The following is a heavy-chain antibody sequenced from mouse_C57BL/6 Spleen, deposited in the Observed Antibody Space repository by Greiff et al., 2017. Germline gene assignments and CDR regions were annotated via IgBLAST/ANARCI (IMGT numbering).Heavy chain of an antibody. Sequence: QVQLKESGAELVKPGASVKISCKASGYAFSSYWMNWVKQRPGKGLEWIGQIYPGDGDTNYNGKFKGKATLTADESSSTAYMQLSSLTSEDSAVYFCARGSGSSHFDYWGQGTTLTVSS. CDR1: GYAFSSYW. CDR3: ARGSGSSHFDY. D-gene: IGHD1-1*01. J-gene: IGHJ2*01. V-gene: IGHV1-80*01. CDR2: IYPGDGDT.